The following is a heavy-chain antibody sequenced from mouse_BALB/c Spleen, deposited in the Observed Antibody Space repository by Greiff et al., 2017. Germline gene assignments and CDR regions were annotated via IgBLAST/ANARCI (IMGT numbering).Heavy chain of an antibody. J-gene: IGHJ4*01. CDR1: GFSLTSYG. D-gene: IGHD2-14*01. V-gene: IGHV2-9*02. CDR3: ARDRQRYLYAMDY. CDR2: IWAGGST. Sequence: VQLKESGPGLVAPSQSLSITCTVSGFSLTSYGVHWVRQPPGKGLEWLGVIWAGGSTNYNSALMSRLSISKDNSKSQVFLKMNSLQTDDTAMYYCARDRQRYLYAMDYWGQGTSVTVSS.